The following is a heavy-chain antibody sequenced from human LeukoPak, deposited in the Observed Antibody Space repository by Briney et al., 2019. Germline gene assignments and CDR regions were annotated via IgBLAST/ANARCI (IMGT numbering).Heavy chain of an antibody. V-gene: IGHV3-15*07. Sequence: GGSLRLSCAASGFTFSNAWMNWVRQAPGKGLEWVGRIKSKTDGGTTDYAAPVKGRFTISRDDSKNTLYLQMNSLKTEDTAVYYCTTQWIQLWWNFDYWGQGTLVTVSP. CDR3: TTQWIQLWWNFDY. CDR1: GFTFSNAW. D-gene: IGHD5-18*01. CDR2: IKSKTDGGTT. J-gene: IGHJ4*02.